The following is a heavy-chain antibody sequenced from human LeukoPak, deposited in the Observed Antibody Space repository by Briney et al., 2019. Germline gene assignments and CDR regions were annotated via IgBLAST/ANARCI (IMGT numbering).Heavy chain of an antibody. V-gene: IGHV3-53*01. CDR2: IYSGGST. J-gene: IGHJ6*03. CDR1: GFSVSGNY. Sequence: QAGGSLRLSCAASGFSVSGNYMSWVRQAPGKGLEWVSVIYSGGSTYYADSVKGRFTISRDNSKNTLYLQMNSLRAEDTAVYYCARGDFHYYYYMDVWGKGTTVTVS. CDR3: ARGDFHYYYYMDV. D-gene: IGHD2/OR15-2a*01.